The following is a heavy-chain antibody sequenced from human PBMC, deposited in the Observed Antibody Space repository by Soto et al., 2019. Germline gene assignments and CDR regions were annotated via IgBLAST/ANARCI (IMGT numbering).Heavy chain of an antibody. Sequence: QVQLVQSGAEVKKPGASVKVSCKASGYTFTSYAMHWVRQAPGQRLEWMGWINAGNGNTKYSQKFQGRVTITRDTSASTAYMGLSSLRSEDTAVYYCARATTVLRFLEWLPETWFGPWGQGTLVTVSS. CDR1: GYTFTSYA. V-gene: IGHV1-3*01. CDR3: ARATTVLRFLEWLPETWFGP. J-gene: IGHJ5*02. CDR2: INAGNGNT. D-gene: IGHD3-3*01.